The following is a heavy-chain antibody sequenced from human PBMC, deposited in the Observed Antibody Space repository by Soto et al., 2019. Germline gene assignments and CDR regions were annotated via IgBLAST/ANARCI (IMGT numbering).Heavy chain of an antibody. CDR3: ARASDIVVVSGAPNHNWFDP. CDR2: INSDGSST. Sequence: PGGSLRLSCAASGFTFSSYWMHWVRQAPGKGLVWVSRINSDGSSTSYADSVRGRFTISRDNAKNTLYLQMNSLRAEDTAVYYCARASDIVVVSGAPNHNWFDPWGQGTLVTVSS. D-gene: IGHD2-2*01. CDR1: GFTFSSYW. J-gene: IGHJ5*02. V-gene: IGHV3-74*01.